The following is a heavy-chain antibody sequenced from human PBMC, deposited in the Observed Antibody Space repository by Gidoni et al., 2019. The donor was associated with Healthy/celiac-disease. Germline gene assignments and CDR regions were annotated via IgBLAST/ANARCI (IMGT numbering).Heavy chain of an antibody. CDR1: GFTFISAA. CDR3: AREVLYYDFWSGYYTGGFDY. V-gene: IGHV3-33*01. Sequence: QVQLVESGGGVVQPGRSLRLSCAPSGFTFISAATPGVRQAPGQGLVGVAVKWYDGSNKYYADSVKGRFSISRDNSKNTLYLQMNSLRAEDTAVYYCAREVLYYDFWSGYYTGGFDYWGQGTLVTVSS. CDR2: KWYDGSNK. D-gene: IGHD3-3*01. J-gene: IGHJ4*02.